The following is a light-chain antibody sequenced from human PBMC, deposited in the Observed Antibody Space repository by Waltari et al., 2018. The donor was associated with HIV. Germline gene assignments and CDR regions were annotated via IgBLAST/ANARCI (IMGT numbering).Light chain of an antibody. Sequence: DIQMTQSPSSLSASIGDRVTITCRASQNIDKYLNWYQQKAGKAPKLLIYTTSNLQSGVPSRFSGSCSVTEFTLTISSLQPEDLATYYCQQGYNTPPWTFAPGTKVEVK. CDR2: TTS. CDR1: QNIDKY. J-gene: IGKJ1*01. CDR3: QQGYNTPPWT. V-gene: IGKV1-39*01.